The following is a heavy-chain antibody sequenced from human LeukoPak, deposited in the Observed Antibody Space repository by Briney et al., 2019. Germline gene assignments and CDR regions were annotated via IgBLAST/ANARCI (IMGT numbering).Heavy chain of an antibody. V-gene: IGHV4-39*01. D-gene: IGHD1-1*01. CDR3: ARLAWWKEDYNGTY. Sequence: PSETLSLTCTVSGGSISSGGFYWGWIRQPPGEGLEWVGNIYYSGSTYYNPSLKSRVSMSVDTSKNQFSLTLRSVTAADAGVYYCARLAWWKEDYNGTYWGQGTLVSVSS. J-gene: IGHJ4*02. CDR1: GGSISSGGFY. CDR2: IYYSGST.